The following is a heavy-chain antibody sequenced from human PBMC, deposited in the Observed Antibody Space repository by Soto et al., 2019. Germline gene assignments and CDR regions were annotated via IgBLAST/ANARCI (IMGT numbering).Heavy chain of an antibody. Sequence: GGSLRRSCAASGLTFCSNYMSWVRQAPGKGLEWVSVIYSGGSTYYADSVKGRFTISRDNSKNTLYLQMNSLRAEDTAVYYCARGWGLEWLLSYYYYYMDVWGKGTTVTVSS. D-gene: IGHD3-3*01. CDR2: IYSGGST. CDR1: GLTFCSNY. V-gene: IGHV3-66*01. CDR3: ARGWGLEWLLSYYYYYMDV. J-gene: IGHJ6*03.